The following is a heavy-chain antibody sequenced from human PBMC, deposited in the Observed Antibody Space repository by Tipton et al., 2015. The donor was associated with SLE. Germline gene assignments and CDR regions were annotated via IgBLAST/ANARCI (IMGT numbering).Heavy chain of an antibody. V-gene: IGHV3-21*01. Sequence: SLRLSCAASGFTFSSYGMHWVRQAPGKGLEWVSSISSSSSYIYYADSVKGRFTISRDNAKNSLYLQMNSLRAEDTAVYYCARESRNYGDYAGYWGQGTLVTVSS. J-gene: IGHJ4*02. CDR3: ARESRNYGDYAGY. CDR2: ISSSSSYI. CDR1: GFTFSSYG. D-gene: IGHD4-17*01.